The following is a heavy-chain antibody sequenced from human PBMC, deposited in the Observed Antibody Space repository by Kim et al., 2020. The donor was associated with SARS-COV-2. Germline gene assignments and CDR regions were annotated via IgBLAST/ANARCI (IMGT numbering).Heavy chain of an antibody. CDR3: VKALRLHANDWFDP. D-gene: IGHD4-4*01. V-gene: IGHV3-64D*09. CDR2: ISSNGGST. J-gene: IGHJ5*02. Sequence: GGSLRLSCSASGFTFSSYAMHWVRQAPGKGLEYVSAISSNGGSTYYADSVKGRFTISRDNSKNTLYLQMSSLRAEDTAVYYCVKALRLHANDWFDPWGQGTLVTVSP. CDR1: GFTFSSYA.